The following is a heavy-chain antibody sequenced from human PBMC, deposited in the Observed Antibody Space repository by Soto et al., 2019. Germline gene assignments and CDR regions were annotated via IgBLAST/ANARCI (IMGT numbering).Heavy chain of an antibody. V-gene: IGHV1-46*01. CDR3: ARDSRQTTGGDSSSWYWFDP. CDR1: GYTFTSYY. CDR2: INPSGGST. Sequence: QVQLVQSGAEVKKPGASVKVSCKASGYTFTSYYMHWVRQAPGQGLEWMGIINPSGGSTSDAQKFKGRVTMTTDTATSTVYMELSSLRSEDTAVYYCARDSRQTTGGDSSSWYWFDPWGQGTLVTVSS. D-gene: IGHD6-13*01. J-gene: IGHJ5*02.